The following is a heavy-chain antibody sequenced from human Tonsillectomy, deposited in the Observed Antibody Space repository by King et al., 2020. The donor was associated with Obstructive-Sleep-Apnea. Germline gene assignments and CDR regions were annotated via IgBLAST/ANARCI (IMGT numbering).Heavy chain of an antibody. Sequence: VQLQQWGAGLLKPSETLSLTCAVYGGSFSGYYWSWIRQPPGKGLEWIGEINHSGSTNYNPSLTSRVTISVDTSKNPFSLKLCSVTAPDTAVYYCARGPAFLTGLSSCAFDIWGQGTMVTVSS. V-gene: IGHV4-34*01. D-gene: IGHD3-9*01. CDR1: GGSFSGYY. CDR2: INHSGST. J-gene: IGHJ3*02. CDR3: ARGPAFLTGLSSCAFDI.